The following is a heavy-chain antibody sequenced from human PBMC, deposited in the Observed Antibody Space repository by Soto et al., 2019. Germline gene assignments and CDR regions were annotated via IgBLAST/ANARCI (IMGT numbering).Heavy chain of an antibody. V-gene: IGHV4-31*03. D-gene: IGHD4-4*01. Sequence: QVQLQESGPGLVKPSQTLSLTCTVSGGSISSGGYNWSWIRQHPGKGLAWIGDIYYSGSTYYNPSLKSRVTKAVDPSKNQYALKLGSVTAADTAVYYCARGRGYGTTVRPFDYWGQGALVTVSS. CDR1: GGSISSGGYN. CDR3: ARGRGYGTTVRPFDY. CDR2: IYYSGST. J-gene: IGHJ4*02.